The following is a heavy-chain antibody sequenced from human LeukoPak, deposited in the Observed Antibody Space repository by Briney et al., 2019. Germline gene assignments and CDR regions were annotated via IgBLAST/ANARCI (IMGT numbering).Heavy chain of an antibody. CDR3: AKSPGVVVVPAAVDY. V-gene: IGHV1-46*01. CDR2: INPSGGST. CDR1: GYTFTSYY. J-gene: IGHJ4*02. D-gene: IGHD2-2*01. Sequence: ASVKVSCKASGYTFTSYYMHWVRQAPGQGLEWMGIINPSGGSTSYAQKFQGRVTMTTDTSTSTAYMELRSLRSDDTAVYYCAKSPGVVVVPAAVDYWGQGTLVTVSS.